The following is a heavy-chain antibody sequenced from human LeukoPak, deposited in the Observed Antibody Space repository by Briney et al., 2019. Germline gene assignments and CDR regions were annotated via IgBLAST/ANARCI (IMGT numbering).Heavy chain of an antibody. J-gene: IGHJ3*02. CDR3: ARMSAKTGNDAFDI. V-gene: IGHV4-59*01. Sequence: PSETLSLTCTVSGGSISSYYWSWIRQPPGKGLEWIGYIYYSGSTNYNPSLKSRVTISVDTSKNQFSLKLSSVTAADTAVYYCARMSAKTGNDAFDIW. CDR1: GGSISSYY. D-gene: IGHD7-27*01. CDR2: IYYSGST.